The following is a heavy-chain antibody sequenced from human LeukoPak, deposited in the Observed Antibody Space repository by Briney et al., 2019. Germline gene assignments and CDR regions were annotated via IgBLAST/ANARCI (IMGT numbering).Heavy chain of an antibody. V-gene: IGHV3-23*01. CDR1: GFTPTSYA. J-gene: IGHJ5*02. CDR3: AKDSRRPPTALRLRFSRNWCYP. D-gene: IGHD3-3*01. CDR2: ISGSGGST. Sequence: RRSMRLSCAASGFTPTSYAISWVRQAPGNGREWVSAISGSGGSTYYTDSVKGRFTLSKDNSKNTLYLQMNSLRAEDTAVYYCAKDSRRPPTALRLRFSRNWCYPWGQGTLVTVSS.